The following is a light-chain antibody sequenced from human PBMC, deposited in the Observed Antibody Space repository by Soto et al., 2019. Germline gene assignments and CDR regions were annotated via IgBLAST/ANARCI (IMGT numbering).Light chain of an antibody. CDR2: GNS. Sequence: QAVVTQPPSVSGAPGQRVTISCTGSSSNIGAHYDVHWYQQLPGTAPKLLIYGNSNRPSGVPDRFSGSKSGTSASLAITGLQAEDEADYYCQSYDNILSVYVFGTGTKLTVL. CDR1: SSNIGAHYD. J-gene: IGLJ1*01. CDR3: QSYDNILSVYV. V-gene: IGLV1-40*01.